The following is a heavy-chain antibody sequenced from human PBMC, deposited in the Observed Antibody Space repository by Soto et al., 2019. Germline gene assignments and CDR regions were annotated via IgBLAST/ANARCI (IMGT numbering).Heavy chain of an antibody. CDR1: GFTFSSYA. CDR3: ARDYYDSSGYYLVPALDY. CDR2: ISYDGSNK. V-gene: IGHV3-30-3*01. Sequence: GGSLRLSCAASGFTFSSYAMHWVRQAPGKGLEWVAVISYDGSNKYYADSVKGRFTISRDNSKNTLYLQMNSLRAEDTAVYYCARDYYDSSGYYLVPALDYWGQGTLVTV. J-gene: IGHJ4*02. D-gene: IGHD3-22*01.